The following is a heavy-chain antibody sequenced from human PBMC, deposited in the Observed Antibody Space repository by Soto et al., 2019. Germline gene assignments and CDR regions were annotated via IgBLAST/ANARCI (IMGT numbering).Heavy chain of an antibody. CDR1: GFTFGNAW. Sequence: GGSLRLSCAASGFTFGNAWMNWVRQAPGKGLEWVGRIKSKTDDGTTDYAAPVKDRFTISRDDSQNILYLQMNSLKSDDTFFYYFASTYFDYWSGFYVYYDYWGQGILVTVSS. D-gene: IGHD3-3*01. V-gene: IGHV3-15*07. CDR3: ASTYFDYWSGFYVYYDY. CDR2: IKSKTDDGTT. J-gene: IGHJ4*02.